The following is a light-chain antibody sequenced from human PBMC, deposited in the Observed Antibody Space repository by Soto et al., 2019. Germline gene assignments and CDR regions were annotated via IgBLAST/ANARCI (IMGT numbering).Light chain of an antibody. CDR3: QQYGNSWT. J-gene: IGKJ1*01. Sequence: EIVLTQSPGTLSLPPGERATLSCRASQSVSSSYLAWYQQKPGQAPRLLIYGSSSRATGIPDRFSDSGSGTDFTLTISRLEPEDFAVYYCQQYGNSWTFGQGTKVEIK. CDR2: GSS. CDR1: QSVSSSY. V-gene: IGKV3-20*01.